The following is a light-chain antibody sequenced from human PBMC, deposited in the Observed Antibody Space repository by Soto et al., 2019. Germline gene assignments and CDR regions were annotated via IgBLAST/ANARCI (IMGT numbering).Light chain of an antibody. V-gene: IGKV3-20*01. CDR1: QSLGSTS. J-gene: IGKJ1*01. Sequence: VLTQSPGTLSLTPGERATLSCRASQSLGSTSLAWYQQKSGQPPRLLISGASKRAAGVPDRFSGSGSGKDFTLVISRLEPEDFAVYYCQQSVDSPRTFGQGTKVDLK. CDR2: GAS. CDR3: QQSVDSPRT.